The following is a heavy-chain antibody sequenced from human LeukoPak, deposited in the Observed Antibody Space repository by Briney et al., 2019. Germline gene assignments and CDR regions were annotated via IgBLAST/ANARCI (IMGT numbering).Heavy chain of an antibody. CDR3: ARVSVLEQWLWSYYFDY. D-gene: IGHD6-19*01. J-gene: IGHJ4*02. CDR2: INPNSGGT. Sequence: GASVKVSCKASGYTFTSYYMHWVRQAPGQGLEWMGWINPNSGGTKYAQKFQGRVTMTRDTSISTAYMELSRLRSDDTAVYYCARVSVLEQWLWSYYFDYWDQGTLVTVSS. V-gene: IGHV1-2*02. CDR1: GYTFTSYY.